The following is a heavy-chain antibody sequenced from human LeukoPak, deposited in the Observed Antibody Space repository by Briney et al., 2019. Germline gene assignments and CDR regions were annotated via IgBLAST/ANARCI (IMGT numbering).Heavy chain of an antibody. Sequence: ASVKVSCKASGYTLTSYAMNWVRQAPGQGLERMRWINTNTGNPTYAQGFTGRFVFSLDTSVSTAYLQISSLKAEDTAVYYCARGFTMVRGVIYYWGQGTLVTLSS. J-gene: IGHJ4*02. CDR2: INTNTGNP. CDR3: ARGFTMVRGVIYY. D-gene: IGHD3-10*01. V-gene: IGHV7-4-1*02. CDR1: GYTLTSYA.